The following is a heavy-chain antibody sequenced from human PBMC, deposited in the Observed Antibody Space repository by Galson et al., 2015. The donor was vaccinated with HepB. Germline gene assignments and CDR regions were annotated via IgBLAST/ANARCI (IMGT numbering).Heavy chain of an antibody. Sequence: SLRLSCAASGFTFNNYSMNWVRQAPGKGPEWVSYISSSSSTIYYADSVKGRFTISRDNAKNSLYLQMNSLRAEDTAVYYCARGIVVVVAATPGSSWFDPWGQGTLVTVSS. V-gene: IGHV3-48*01. CDR1: GFTFNNYS. CDR3: ARGIVVVVAATPGSSWFDP. J-gene: IGHJ5*02. D-gene: IGHD2-15*01. CDR2: ISSSSSTI.